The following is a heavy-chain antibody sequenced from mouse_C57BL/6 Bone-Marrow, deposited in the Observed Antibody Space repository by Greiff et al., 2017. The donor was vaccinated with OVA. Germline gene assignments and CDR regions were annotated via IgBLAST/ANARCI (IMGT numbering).Heavy chain of an antibody. CDR3: AREALYYGNSYFFDY. CDR2: IDPSDSYT. D-gene: IGHD2-1*01. V-gene: IGHV1-69*01. CDR1: GYTFTSYW. Sequence: QVQLQQPGAELVMPGASVKLSCTASGYTFTSYWMHWVKQRPGQGLEWIGEIDPSDSYTNYNQKFKGKSTLTVDKSSSTAYMQLSSLTSEDSAVYYCAREALYYGNSYFFDYWGQGTTLTVSS. J-gene: IGHJ2*01.